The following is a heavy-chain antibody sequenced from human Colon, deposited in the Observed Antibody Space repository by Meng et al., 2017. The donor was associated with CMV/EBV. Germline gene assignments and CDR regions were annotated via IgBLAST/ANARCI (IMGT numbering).Heavy chain of an antibody. J-gene: IGHJ4*01. CDR3: RRGHWDPV. D-gene: IGHD1-26*01. V-gene: IGHV3-7*01. Sequence: GGSLRLSCAASGFIVSSDYMSWVRQAPGKGLEWVSSISHSSDTKQDGSEKYYVDSVKGRFTISRDNARNSLYLQMNSLRVEDTAVYYCRRGHWDPVWGHGTLVTVSS. CDR2: ISHSSDTKQDGSEK. CDR1: GFIVSSDY.